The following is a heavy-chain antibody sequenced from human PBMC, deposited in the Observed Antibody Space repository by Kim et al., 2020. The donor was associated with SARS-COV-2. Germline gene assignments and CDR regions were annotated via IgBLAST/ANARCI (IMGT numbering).Heavy chain of an antibody. V-gene: IGHV4-34*01. CDR3: ARVCTMVRGVIIFYYYGMDV. Sequence: SETLSLTCAVYGGSFSGYYWSWIRQPPGKGLEWIGEINHSGSTNYNPSLKSRVTISVDTSKNQFSLKLSSVTAADTAVYYCARVCTMVRGVIIFYYYGMDVWGQGTTVTVSS. CDR1: GGSFSGYY. J-gene: IGHJ6*02. CDR2: INHSGST. D-gene: IGHD3-10*01.